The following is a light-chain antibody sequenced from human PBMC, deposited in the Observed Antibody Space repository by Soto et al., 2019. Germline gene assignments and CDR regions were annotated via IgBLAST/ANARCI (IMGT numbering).Light chain of an antibody. J-gene: IGKJ4*01. V-gene: IGKV1-39*01. CDR1: QSISNY. CDR2: TAS. CDR3: QQSYSTPRT. Sequence: DVQMTQSPSSLSASVGDRLTITCRASQSISNYLNWYQQKPGEAPKLLIYTASNWQTGVPSRFSGSGSGTDFTLTITSLQPEDFATYYCQQSYSTPRTFGGGTKVEIK.